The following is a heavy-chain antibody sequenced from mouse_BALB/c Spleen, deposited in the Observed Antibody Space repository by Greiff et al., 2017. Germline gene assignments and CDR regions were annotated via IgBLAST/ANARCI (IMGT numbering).Heavy chain of an antibody. Sequence: LVESGPELVKPGASVKISCKASGYSFTGYFMNWVMQSHGKSLEWIGRINPYNGDTFYNQKFKGKATLTVDKSSSTAHMELRSLASEDSAVYYCARSGNGPYYAMDYWGQGTSVTVSS. V-gene: IGHV1-20*02. CDR2: INPYNGDT. CDR1: GYSFTGYF. J-gene: IGHJ4*01. D-gene: IGHD1-2*01. CDR3: ARSGNGPYYAMDY.